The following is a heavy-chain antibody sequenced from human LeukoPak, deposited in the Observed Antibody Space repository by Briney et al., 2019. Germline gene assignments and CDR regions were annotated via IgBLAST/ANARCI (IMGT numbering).Heavy chain of an antibody. V-gene: IGHV1-18*01. CDR3: ARVSYYYGSGSQDY. CDR1: GYTFTSYG. D-gene: IGHD3-10*01. CDR2: ISAYNGNT. Sequence: ASVKVSCKASGYTFTSYGISWVRQAPGQGLEWMGWISAYNGNTNYAQKLQGRDTMTTDTSTSTAYMELRSLRSDDTAVYYCARVSYYYGSGSQDYWGQGTLVTVSS. J-gene: IGHJ4*02.